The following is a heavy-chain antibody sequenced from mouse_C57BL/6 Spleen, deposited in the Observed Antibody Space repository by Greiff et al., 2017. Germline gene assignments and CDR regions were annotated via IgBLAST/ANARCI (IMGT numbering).Heavy chain of an antibody. D-gene: IGHD2-3*01. CDR3: ARSVYDGYYGYFDV. CDR2: IHPNSGST. CDR1: GYTFTSYW. Sequence: QVQLQQPGAELVKPGASVKLSCKASGYTFTSYWMHWVKQRPGQGLEWIGMIHPNSGSTNYNEKFKSKATLTVDKSSSTAYMQLSSLTSEDSAVYYCARSVYDGYYGYFDVWGTGTTVTVSS. V-gene: IGHV1-64*01. J-gene: IGHJ1*03.